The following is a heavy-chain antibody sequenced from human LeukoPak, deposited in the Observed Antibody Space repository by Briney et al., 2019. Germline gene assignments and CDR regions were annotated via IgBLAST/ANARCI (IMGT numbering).Heavy chain of an antibody. CDR1: GFTFSDYY. V-gene: IGHV3-11*01. CDR3: ARVKDGYKNDWQAFDN. Sequence: GGSLRLSCAASGFTFSDYYMSWIRQAPGKGLEWVSYISSSGSTIYYADSVKGRFTISRDNAKNSLYLQMNSLRAEDTAVYYCARVKDGYKNDWQAFDNWGQGTMVTVSS. D-gene: IGHD5-24*01. J-gene: IGHJ3*02. CDR2: ISSSGSTI.